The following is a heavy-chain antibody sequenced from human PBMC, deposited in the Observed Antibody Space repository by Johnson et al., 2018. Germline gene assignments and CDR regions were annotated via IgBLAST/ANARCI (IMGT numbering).Heavy chain of an antibody. D-gene: IGHD4-11*01. Sequence: QVQLQESGPGLVKPSETLSLTCTVSGGSINNNKYYWSWIRQPAGKGLEWIGRIYTSGSTNYSPSLKSRVTISVDTSKNQFSLKLSSVTVADTAVYYCARDEGGPYTNYGVIYYYYYMDVWGKGTTVTVSS. J-gene: IGHJ6*03. CDR1: GGSINNNKYY. CDR3: ARDEGGPYTNYGVIYYYYYMDV. V-gene: IGHV4-61*02. CDR2: IYTSGST.